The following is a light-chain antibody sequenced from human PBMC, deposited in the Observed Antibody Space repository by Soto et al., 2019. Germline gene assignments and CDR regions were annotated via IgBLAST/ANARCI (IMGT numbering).Light chain of an antibody. CDR3: TSHAGSNNYV. CDR2: GNT. CDR1: STNIGAGYG. V-gene: IGLV1-40*01. Sequence: QSVLTQPPSVSGAPGQRVSISCTGSSTNIGAGYGVHWYQQRPGTAPKLLIVGNTIRPSGVPDRFSGSKSGISASLAITGLQADDEADYYCTSHAGSNNYVFGTGTKVTVL. J-gene: IGLJ1*01.